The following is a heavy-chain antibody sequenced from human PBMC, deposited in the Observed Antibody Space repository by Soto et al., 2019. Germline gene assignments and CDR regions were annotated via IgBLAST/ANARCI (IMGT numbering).Heavy chain of an antibody. CDR1: GHRFTSYW. J-gene: IGHJ4*02. Sequence: PGESLKISCKDSGHRFTSYWIGWVRQMPGKGLEWMGMIYPGDSDTRYSPSFQGQVTISADKSISTAYLQWSGLKASDTAIYYCATTYSTTNFDYWGQGTPVTVSS. CDR2: IYPGDSDT. V-gene: IGHV5-51*01. CDR3: ATTYSTTNFDY. D-gene: IGHD2-8*01.